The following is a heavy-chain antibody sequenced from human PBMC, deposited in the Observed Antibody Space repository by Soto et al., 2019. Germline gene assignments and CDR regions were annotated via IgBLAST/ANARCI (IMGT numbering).Heavy chain of an antibody. CDR2: IYPGDSDT. Sequence: GESLKISCKGSGYSFTSYWIGWVRQMPGKGLEWMGIIYPGDSDTRYSPSFQGQVTISADKSISTAYLQWSSLKASDTAMYYCARLPPVYDFWSGYYAPPHCYYGMDVWGQGTTVTVSS. V-gene: IGHV5-51*01. J-gene: IGHJ6*02. CDR3: ARLPPVYDFWSGYYAPPHCYYGMDV. CDR1: GYSFTSYW. D-gene: IGHD3-3*01.